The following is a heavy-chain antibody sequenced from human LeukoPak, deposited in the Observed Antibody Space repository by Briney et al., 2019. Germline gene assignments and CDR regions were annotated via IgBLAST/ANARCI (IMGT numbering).Heavy chain of an antibody. J-gene: IGHJ4*02. CDR1: GGTSRNYV. V-gene: IGHV1-69*04. CDR2: IIYVINTA. Sequence: GSSVKVSCKASGGTSRNYVISWVRQAPGQGLEWMGRIIYVINTANFAEKFQGRLAITADKSTNTAYIELSSLTSEDTAVYYCATDAHRALDYWGQGTLVTVSS. D-gene: IGHD1-14*01. CDR3: ATDAHRALDY.